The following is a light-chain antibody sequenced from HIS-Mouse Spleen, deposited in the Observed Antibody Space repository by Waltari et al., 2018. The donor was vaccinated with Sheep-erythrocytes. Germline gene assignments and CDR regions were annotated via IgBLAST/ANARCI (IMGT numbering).Light chain of an antibody. CDR2: GNS. V-gene: IGLV1-40*01. CDR3: QSYDSSLSGPWV. CDR1: SSNIGAGYD. Sequence: QSVLTQPPSVSGAPGQRVTISCTGSSSNIGAGYDVHWYQQLPGNAPKLLIYGNSNRPSRVPDRFSGSKSGTSASLAITGLQAEDEADYYCQSYDSSLSGPWVFGGGTKLTVL. J-gene: IGLJ3*02.